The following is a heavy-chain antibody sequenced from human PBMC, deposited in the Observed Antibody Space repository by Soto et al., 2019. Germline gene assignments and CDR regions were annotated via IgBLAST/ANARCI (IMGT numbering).Heavy chain of an antibody. CDR2: ISSSSTI. CDR1: GFTFSSYS. D-gene: IGHD3-3*01. J-gene: IGHJ4*02. Sequence: AGSLRLSCAASGFTFSSYSMNWVSKAPGKGLEWVSYISSSSTIYYADSVKGRFTISRDNAKNSLYLQMNSLRDEDTAVYYCARDQGYDFWSGYLGSNWGQGTLVTVAS. CDR3: ARDQGYDFWSGYLGSN. V-gene: IGHV3-48*02.